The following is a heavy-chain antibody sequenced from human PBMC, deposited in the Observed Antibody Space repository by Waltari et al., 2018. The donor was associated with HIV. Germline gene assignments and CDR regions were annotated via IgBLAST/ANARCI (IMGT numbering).Heavy chain of an antibody. Sequence: QVQLQESGPGLVKPSETLSLTCTVSGYSISSGYYWGWLRQPPGKGLEWIGSIYHSGSTYYNPALKSRVTISVDTSKNQFSLKLSSVTAADTAVYYCARNSKGLYSYGSVYFDYWGQGTLVTVSS. J-gene: IGHJ4*02. CDR1: GYSISSGYY. CDR3: ARNSKGLYSYGSVYFDY. V-gene: IGHV4-38-2*02. CDR2: IYHSGST. D-gene: IGHD5-18*01.